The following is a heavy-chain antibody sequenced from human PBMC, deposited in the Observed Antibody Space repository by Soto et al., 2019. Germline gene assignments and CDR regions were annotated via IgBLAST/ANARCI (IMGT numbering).Heavy chain of an antibody. CDR2: VSSDGKDK. Sequence: LVESGGGVAQPGKSQTLSCAASGFTFNTYAFHWVRQAPGKGLEWVAVVSSDGKDKFYADSVSGRFTISRDDSKDTLFLHMNSLRTEDTAVYFCVLQLSFVVGTLTTREHFFQHWGRGTLVTVSS. V-gene: IGHV3-30*04. J-gene: IGHJ1*01. D-gene: IGHD2-21*02. CDR3: VLQLSFVVGTLTTREHFFQH. CDR1: GFTFNTYA.